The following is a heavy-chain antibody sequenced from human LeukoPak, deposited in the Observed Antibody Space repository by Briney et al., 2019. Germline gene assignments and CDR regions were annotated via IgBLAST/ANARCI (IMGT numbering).Heavy chain of an antibody. D-gene: IGHD4-17*01. V-gene: IGHV4-59*08. CDR3: ARHAPMTTYDY. CDR1: GGSISSYY. Sequence: SETLSLTCTVSGGSISSYYWSWLRQPPGKELEWIGYISYSGSTSYSPSLKSRVTISVDTSKNQFSLKLSSVTAADTAVYYCARHAPMTTYDYWGQGTLVTVSS. J-gene: IGHJ4*02. CDR2: ISYSGST.